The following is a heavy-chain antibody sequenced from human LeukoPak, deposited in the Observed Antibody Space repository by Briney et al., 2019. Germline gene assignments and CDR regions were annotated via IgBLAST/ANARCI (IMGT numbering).Heavy chain of an antibody. V-gene: IGHV4-61*01. Sequence: SETLSLTCTVCGGSVGSNSYYWSWIRQPPGKRLEWIGYIYYGGSNYNPSLKSRVLISVDPSKNQFSLKLSSVTAADTAVYYCASVYNWNERGLDYWGQGTLVTVSS. J-gene: IGHJ4*02. CDR2: IYYGGS. D-gene: IGHD1-20*01. CDR3: ASVYNWNERGLDY. CDR1: GGSVGSNSYY.